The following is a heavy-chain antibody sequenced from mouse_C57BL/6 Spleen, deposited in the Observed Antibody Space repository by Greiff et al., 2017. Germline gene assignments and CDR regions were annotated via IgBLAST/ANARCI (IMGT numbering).Heavy chain of an antibody. D-gene: IGHD1-1*01. CDR2: IDPSDSYT. Sequence: QVQLQQPGAELVMPGASVKLSCKASGYTFTSYWMHWVKQRPGQGLEWIGEIDPSDSYTNYNQKFKGKSTLTVDKSSSTAYMQLSSLTSEDSAVYYCARNLAGAPYYAMDYWGQGTSVTVSS. J-gene: IGHJ4*01. CDR1: GYTFTSYW. V-gene: IGHV1-69*01. CDR3: ARNLAGAPYYAMDY.